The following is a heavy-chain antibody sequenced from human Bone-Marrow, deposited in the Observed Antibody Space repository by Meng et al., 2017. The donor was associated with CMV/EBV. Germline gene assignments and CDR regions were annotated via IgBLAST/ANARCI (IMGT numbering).Heavy chain of an antibody. CDR1: GYTFTGYY. V-gene: IGHV1-2*02. J-gene: IGHJ4*02. CDR3: AIDSSDYDFWSGNYYFDY. D-gene: IGHD3-3*01. Sequence: ASVKVSCKASGYTFTGYYMHWVRQAPGQGLEWMGWINPNSGGTNYAQKFQGRVTMTRDTSISTAYMELSRLRSDDTAVYYCAIDSSDYDFWSGNYYFDYWGQGTLVTVSS. CDR2: INPNSGGT.